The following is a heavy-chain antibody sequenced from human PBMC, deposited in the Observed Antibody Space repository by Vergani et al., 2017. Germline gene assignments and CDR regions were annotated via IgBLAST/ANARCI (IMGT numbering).Heavy chain of an antibody. D-gene: IGHD1-26*01. CDR1: GGSISSGGYY. Sequence: QVQLQESGPGLVKPSQTLSLTCTVSGGSISSGGYYWSWIRQHPGKGLEWIGYIYYSGSTYYNPSLKSRVTISVDTSKNQFSLKLSSVTAADAAVYYCARGSFREYYFDYWGQGTLVTVSS. CDR2: IYYSGST. V-gene: IGHV4-31*03. CDR3: ARGSFREYYFDY. J-gene: IGHJ4*02.